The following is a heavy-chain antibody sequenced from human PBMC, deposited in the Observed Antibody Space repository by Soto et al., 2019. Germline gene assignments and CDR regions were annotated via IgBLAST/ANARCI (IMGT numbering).Heavy chain of an antibody. CDR1: GFTFSSYI. D-gene: IGHD6-19*01. CDR2: ITADGGGT. V-gene: IGHV3-23*01. Sequence: PGGSLRLSCTASGFTFSSYIMNWVRQAPGKGLEWISTITADGGGTFYADSVKGRFTISRDNSKNTLYLQMDNLRAEDTALYYCAEDRVGSGWREIDCRGQGTQVTVS. CDR3: AEDRVGSGWREIDC. J-gene: IGHJ4*02.